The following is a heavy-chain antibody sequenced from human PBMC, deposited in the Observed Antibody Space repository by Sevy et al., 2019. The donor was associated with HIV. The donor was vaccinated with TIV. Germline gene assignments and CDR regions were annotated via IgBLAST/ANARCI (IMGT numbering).Heavy chain of an antibody. V-gene: IGHV4-34*01. CDR2: INHSGST. D-gene: IGHD1-7*01. CDR3: ARGPLYSTGTSRRSWYFDL. CDR1: GGSFSGYY. Sequence: SETLSLTCAVYGGSFSGYYWSWIRQPPGKGLEWIGEINHSGSTNYNPSLKSRVTISVDTSKNQFSLKLRSVTAADTAVYYCARGPLYSTGTSRRSWYFDLWGRGTLVTVSS. J-gene: IGHJ2*01.